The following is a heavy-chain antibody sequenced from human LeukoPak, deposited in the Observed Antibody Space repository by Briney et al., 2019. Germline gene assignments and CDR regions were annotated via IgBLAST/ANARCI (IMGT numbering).Heavy chain of an antibody. CDR2: INHSGSA. Sequence: SETLSLTCAVSGGSFSDYYGTWIRQPPGKGLEWIGEINHSGSASYNPSLKSRLTISVDTPKNQFSLKLASVTAADTAVYYCGRLKGGNDPFDYWGPGTLVTVSS. J-gene: IGHJ4*02. D-gene: IGHD5-12*01. CDR1: GGSFSDYY. CDR3: GRLKGGNDPFDY. V-gene: IGHV4-34*01.